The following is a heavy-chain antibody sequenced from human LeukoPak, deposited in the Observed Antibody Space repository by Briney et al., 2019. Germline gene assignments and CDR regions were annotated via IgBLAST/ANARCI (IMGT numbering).Heavy chain of an antibody. J-gene: IGHJ4*02. V-gene: IGHV3-21*01. Sequence: PGGSLRLSCAASGFTFSSYSMNWVRQAPGKGLEWVSSISSSSSYIYYADSVKGRFTISRDNAKNSLYLQMNSLRAEDTAVYYCARDHGCGWSNTRDYWGQGTLVTVSS. D-gene: IGHD6-19*01. CDR3: ARDHGCGWSNTRDY. CDR1: GFTFSSYS. CDR2: ISSSSSYI.